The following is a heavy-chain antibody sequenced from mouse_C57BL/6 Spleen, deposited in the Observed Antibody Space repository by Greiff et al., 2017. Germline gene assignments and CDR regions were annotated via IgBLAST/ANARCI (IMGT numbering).Heavy chain of an antibody. Sequence: QVQLQQSGAELVKPGASVKISCKASGYAFSSYWMNWVKQRPGKGLEWIGQIYPGEGDTNYNGKFKGKATLTADKSSSTAYMQLSSLTSEDSAVYFCARSGVVTTSDFWGKGTSVTVSS. CDR2: IYPGEGDT. D-gene: IGHD2-2*01. CDR1: GYAFSSYW. J-gene: IGHJ4*01. CDR3: ARSGVVTTSDF. V-gene: IGHV1-80*01.